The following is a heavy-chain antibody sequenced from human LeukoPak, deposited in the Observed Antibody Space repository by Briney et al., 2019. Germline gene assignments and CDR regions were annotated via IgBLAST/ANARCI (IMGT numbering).Heavy chain of an antibody. J-gene: IGHJ3*02. CDR3: AKGYSSSWYAFDI. Sequence: ASVKVSCKASGYTFTGYYMHWVRQAPGQGLEWMGWINPNSGGTNYAQKFQGRVTMTEDTSTDTAYMELSSLRSEDTAVYYCAKGYSSSWYAFDIWGQGTMVTVSS. V-gene: IGHV1-2*02. CDR1: GYTFTGYY. CDR2: INPNSGGT. D-gene: IGHD6-13*01.